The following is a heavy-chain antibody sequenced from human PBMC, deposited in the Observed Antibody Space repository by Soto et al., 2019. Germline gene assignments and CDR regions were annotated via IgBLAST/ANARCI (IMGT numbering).Heavy chain of an antibody. CDR3: ARAEQPLGYCSGGSCYPNWFDP. V-gene: IGHV1-3*01. Sequence: GASVNVSCKASGYTFTSYAMHWVRQAPGQRLEWMGWINAGNGNTKYSQKFQGRVTITRDTSASTAYMELSSLRSEDTAVYYCARAEQPLGYCSGGSCYPNWFDPWGQGTLVTVSS. CDR1: GYTFTSYA. J-gene: IGHJ5*02. D-gene: IGHD2-15*01. CDR2: INAGNGNT.